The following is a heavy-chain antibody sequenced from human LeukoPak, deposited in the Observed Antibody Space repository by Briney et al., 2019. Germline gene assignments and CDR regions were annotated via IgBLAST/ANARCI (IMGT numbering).Heavy chain of an antibody. CDR3: ASLGYYYSSGPHY. CDR2: IYPGDSDT. V-gene: IGHV5-51*01. J-gene: IGHJ4*02. CDR1: GYRFTSYW. Sequence: GESLKISCKGSGYRFTSYWIGWVRQLPGKGLEWMGIIYPGDSDTTYSPSCQGQATISANKSSSTAYLQWIGLKASDTAMYYCASLGYYYSSGPHYWGQGTLVTVSS. D-gene: IGHD3-22*01.